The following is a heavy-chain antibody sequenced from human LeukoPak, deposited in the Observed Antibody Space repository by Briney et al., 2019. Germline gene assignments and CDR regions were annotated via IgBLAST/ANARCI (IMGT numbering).Heavy chain of an antibody. CDR1: GFTFSSYA. D-gene: IGHD2-15*01. Sequence: PGRSLRLSCAASGFTFSSYAMHWVRQAPGKGLEWVAVISYDGSNKYYADSVKGRFTISRDNPKNTLYAQMNSLRAEDTAMYYCARDPNITPDYWGQGTLVTVSS. J-gene: IGHJ4*02. V-gene: IGHV3-30*04. CDR2: ISYDGSNK. CDR3: ARDPNITPDY.